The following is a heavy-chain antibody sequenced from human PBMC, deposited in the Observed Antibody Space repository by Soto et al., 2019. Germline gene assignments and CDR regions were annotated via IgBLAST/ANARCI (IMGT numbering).Heavy chain of an antibody. CDR2: ISAYNGNT. Sequence: VASVKVSCKASGYTFTSYGISWVRQAPGQGLEWMGWISAYNGNTNYAQKLQGRVTMTTDTSTSTAYMELRSLRSDDTAVYYCATYPRPRIAAAGTYSDYWGQGTLVTVSS. CDR3: ATYPRPRIAAAGTYSDY. V-gene: IGHV1-18*04. D-gene: IGHD6-13*01. CDR1: GYTFTSYG. J-gene: IGHJ4*02.